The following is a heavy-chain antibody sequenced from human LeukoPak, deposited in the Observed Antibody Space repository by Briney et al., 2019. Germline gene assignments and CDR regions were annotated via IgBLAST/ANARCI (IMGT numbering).Heavy chain of an antibody. CDR2: ISYDGSNK. CDR1: GFTFSSYG. V-gene: IGHV3-30*18. CDR3: ANPYYYDSSGYYSPPG. J-gene: IGHJ4*02. D-gene: IGHD3-22*01. Sequence: GGSLRLSCAASGFTFSSYGMHWVRQAPGKGLEWVAVISYDGSNKYYADSVKGRFTISRDNSKNTLYLQMNSLRAEDTAVYYCANPYYYDSSGYYSPPGWGRGTLVTVSS.